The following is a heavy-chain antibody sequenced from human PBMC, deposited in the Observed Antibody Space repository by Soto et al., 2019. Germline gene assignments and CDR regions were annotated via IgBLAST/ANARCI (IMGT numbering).Heavy chain of an antibody. CDR1: GFTFSSYS. CDR3: ARDHKIVATIYYYYYGMDV. V-gene: IGHV3-21*01. J-gene: IGHJ6*02. CDR2: ISSSSSYI. Sequence: GSLRLSCAASGFTFSSYSMNWVRQAPGKGLEWVSSISSSSSYIYYADSVKGRFTISRDNAKNSLYLQMNSLRAEDTAVYYCARDHKIVATIYYYYYGMDVWGQGTTVTVSS. D-gene: IGHD5-12*01.